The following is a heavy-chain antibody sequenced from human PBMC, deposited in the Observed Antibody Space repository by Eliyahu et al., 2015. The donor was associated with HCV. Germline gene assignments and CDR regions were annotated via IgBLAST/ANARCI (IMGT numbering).Heavy chain of an antibody. CDR3: AXDKGIAVAGTRNWFDP. Sequence: QVQLQESGPGLVKPSETLSLTCTVSGGSVTSGSYYWSWIRQPPGKGLEWIGNIYYNGITNYNASLKXRLTISLDTSKNQFSLKLSSVTAADTAVYYCAXDKGIAVAGTRNWFDPWGQGTRVTVSS. V-gene: IGHV4-61*01. CDR1: GGSVTSGSYY. J-gene: IGHJ5*02. D-gene: IGHD6-19*01. CDR2: IYYNGIT.